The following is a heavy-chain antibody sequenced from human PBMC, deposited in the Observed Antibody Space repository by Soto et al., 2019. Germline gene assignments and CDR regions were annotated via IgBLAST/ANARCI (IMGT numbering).Heavy chain of an antibody. Sequence: GESLKISCKGSGYSFTSYWISWVRQAPGKGLEWVPAISGSGGSTYYADSVKGRFTISRDNSKNTLYLQMNSLRAEDTAVYYCAKDPKRHIVLMVYVWGQGTLVTVSS. CDR1: GYSFTSYW. V-gene: IGHV3-23*01. CDR3: AKDPKRHIVLMVYV. CDR2: ISGSGGST. D-gene: IGHD2-8*01. J-gene: IGHJ4*02.